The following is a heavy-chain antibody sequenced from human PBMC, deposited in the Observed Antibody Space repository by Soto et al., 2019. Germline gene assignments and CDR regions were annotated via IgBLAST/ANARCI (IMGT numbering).Heavy chain of an antibody. J-gene: IGHJ5*02. V-gene: IGHV4-39*01. CDR3: ARRVGSCSGTSCNGWFDP. Sequence: PSETLSLTCSVSGDSISKTTSYWGWIRQPPGKGLEWIGTIYHSGSTYYNPSLMSRVTLSIDKSKNQFSLMLNSVTAADTAVYYCARRVGSCSGTSCNGWFDPWGQGTLVTVSS. CDR2: IYHSGST. CDR1: GDSISKTTSY. D-gene: IGHD2-2*01.